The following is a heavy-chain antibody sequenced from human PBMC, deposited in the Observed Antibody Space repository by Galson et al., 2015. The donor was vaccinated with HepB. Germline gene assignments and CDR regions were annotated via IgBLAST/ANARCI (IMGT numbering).Heavy chain of an antibody. CDR3: ARGDYDSRGYYSLYFDL. D-gene: IGHD3-22*01. CDR1: GGSISSGGHY. J-gene: IGHJ2*01. Sequence: TLSLTCTVSGGSISSGGHYWSWIRQHPGKGLEWIGYIFYGGDTYYNPSLKSRVTISVDTSKNQFSLKLSSVTAADTAVYYCARGDYDSRGYYSLYFDLWGRGTLVTVSS. V-gene: IGHV4-31*03. CDR2: IFYGGDT.